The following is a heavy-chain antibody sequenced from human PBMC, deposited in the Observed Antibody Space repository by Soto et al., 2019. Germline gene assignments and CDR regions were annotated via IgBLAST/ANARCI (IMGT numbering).Heavy chain of an antibody. J-gene: IGHJ6*02. Sequence: GASVKVSCKASGYTFTSYGISWVRQAPGQGLEWMGWISAYNGNTNYAQKLQGRVTMTTDTSTSTAYMELRSLRSDDTAVYYCARVPLMVYAIPMRPIEYYYGMDVWGQGTTVTVSS. CDR1: GYTFTSYG. CDR3: ARVPLMVYAIPMRPIEYYYGMDV. CDR2: ISAYNGNT. D-gene: IGHD2-8*01. V-gene: IGHV1-18*04.